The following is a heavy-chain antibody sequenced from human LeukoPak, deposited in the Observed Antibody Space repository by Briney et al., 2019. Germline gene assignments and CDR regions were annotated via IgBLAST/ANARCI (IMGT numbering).Heavy chain of an antibody. CDR3: TTEYSLITMIVVAHFY. J-gene: IGHJ4*02. CDR1: GFTFSSYG. Sequence: GGSLRLSCAASGFTFSSYGMHWVRQAPGKGLAWVALIWYDGSNSYSADSVKGRFTISRDNSKNTLYLQMNSLKTEDTAVYYCTTEYSLITMIVVAHFYWGQGTLVTVSS. CDR2: IWYDGSNS. D-gene: IGHD3-22*01. V-gene: IGHV3-33*01.